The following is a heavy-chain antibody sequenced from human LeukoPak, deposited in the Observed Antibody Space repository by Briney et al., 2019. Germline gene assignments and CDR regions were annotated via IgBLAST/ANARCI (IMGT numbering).Heavy chain of an antibody. J-gene: IGHJ4*02. CDR3: ARTVWLGELFTYYFDY. V-gene: IGHV1-18*01. CDR2: ISAYNGNT. Sequence: ASVKVSCKASGYTFTSYGISWVRQAPGQGLEWMGWISAYNGNTNYAQKLQGRVTMTTDTSTSTAYMELRSLRSDDTAVYYCARTVWLGELFTYYFDYWGQGTLVTVSS. CDR1: GYTFTSYG. D-gene: IGHD3-10*01.